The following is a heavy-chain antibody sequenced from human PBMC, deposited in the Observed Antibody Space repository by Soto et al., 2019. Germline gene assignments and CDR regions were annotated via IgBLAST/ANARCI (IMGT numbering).Heavy chain of an antibody. Sequence: SVKVSCKASGGTFSSYAISWVRQAPGQGLEWMGGIIPIFGTANYAQKFQGRVTITADESTSTAYMELSSLRSEDTAVYYCASPTYSSSSGLGYYYGMDVWGQGTTVTVSS. V-gene: IGHV1-69*13. CDR3: ASPTYSSSSGLGYYYGMDV. D-gene: IGHD6-6*01. J-gene: IGHJ6*02. CDR2: IIPIFGTA. CDR1: GGTFSSYA.